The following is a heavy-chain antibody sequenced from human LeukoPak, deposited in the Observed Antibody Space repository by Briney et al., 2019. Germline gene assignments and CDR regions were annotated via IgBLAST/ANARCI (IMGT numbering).Heavy chain of an antibody. CDR3: ERGPPFSQLEPWGAAD. CDR2: IKQDGSEK. D-gene: IGHD1-1*01. V-gene: IGHV3-7*01. Sequence: GGSLRLSCAASGFTFSSYWMSWVRQAPGKGVEWVANIKQDGSEKYYVDSVKGRFTISRDNAKNSLYLQMNSLRAEDTAVYYCERGPPFSQLEPWGAADWGQGTLVTVSS. J-gene: IGHJ4*02. CDR1: GFTFSSYW.